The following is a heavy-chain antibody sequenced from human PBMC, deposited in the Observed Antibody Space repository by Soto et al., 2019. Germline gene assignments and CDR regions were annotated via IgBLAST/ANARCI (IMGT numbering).Heavy chain of an antibody. CDR3: ARGKGRITIFGVVMDPTIFDY. CDR1: GGSFSGYY. D-gene: IGHD3-3*01. Sequence: SETLSLTCAVYGGSFSGYYWSWIRQPPGKGLEWIGEINHSGSTNYNPSLKSRVTVSVDTSKNQFSLKLSSVTAADTAVYYCARGKGRITIFGVVMDPTIFDYWGQGTLVTVSS. V-gene: IGHV4-34*01. CDR2: INHSGST. J-gene: IGHJ4*02.